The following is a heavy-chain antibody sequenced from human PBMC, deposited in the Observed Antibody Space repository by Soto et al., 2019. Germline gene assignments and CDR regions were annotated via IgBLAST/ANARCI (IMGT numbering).Heavy chain of an antibody. J-gene: IGHJ5*02. CDR2: INPKTGDT. Sequence: QEQLVQSGTEVKKPGASVTVSCKSSGYTFTDFYLHWLRQAPGQGLEWVGWINPKTGDTKSSQKFQGGVTRSRDTSVSTAYIDLTSLTSDDTAMYYCATGTNGTTGWYHPWGQGTRVTVSS. CDR3: ATGTNGTTGWYHP. CDR1: GYTFTDFY. V-gene: IGHV1-2*02. D-gene: IGHD1-1*01.